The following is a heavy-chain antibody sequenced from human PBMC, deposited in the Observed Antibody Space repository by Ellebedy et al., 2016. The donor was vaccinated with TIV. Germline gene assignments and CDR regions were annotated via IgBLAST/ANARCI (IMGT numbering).Heavy chain of an antibody. CDR2: ISWKGVFT. D-gene: IGHD3-3*01. CDR3: VQAFRSYDFWSGYDS. J-gene: IGHJ4*02. Sequence: GESLKISCAASGVTFDDYAMHWVRQAPGKGLEWVSLISWKGVFTYYGDSVEGRGVISRDNSRNSLYLQMHSLRIKDTAFYYCVQAFRSYDFWSGYDSWGRGTLVTVSS. CDR1: GVTFDDYA. V-gene: IGHV3-43D*03.